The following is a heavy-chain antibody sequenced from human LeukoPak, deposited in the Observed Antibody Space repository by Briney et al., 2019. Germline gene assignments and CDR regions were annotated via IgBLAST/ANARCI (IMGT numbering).Heavy chain of an antibody. Sequence: GGSLRLYCAASGFTFSDYYMSWNRQAPGKGLEWVSYISSSGSTIYYADSVKGRFTISRDNAKNSLYLQMNSLRAEDTAVYYCARAGIYSSSWWGVLDYWGQGTLVTVSS. CDR3: ARAGIYSSSWWGVLDY. CDR1: GFTFSDYY. D-gene: IGHD6-13*01. J-gene: IGHJ4*02. CDR2: ISSSGSTI. V-gene: IGHV3-11*01.